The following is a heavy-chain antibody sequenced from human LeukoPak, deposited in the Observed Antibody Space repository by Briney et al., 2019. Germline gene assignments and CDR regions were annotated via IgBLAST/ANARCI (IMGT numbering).Heavy chain of an antibody. Sequence: GGSLRLSCVASGFTFSSYSMSWVRQAPGKGLEWVSYITRSSSAKFYADSVKGRFTISRDNAENLLYLQMNSLRAEDTAVYYCTKDQEGSDYWGQGTLVTVSS. J-gene: IGHJ4*02. D-gene: IGHD2-15*01. CDR3: TKDQEGSDY. CDR1: GFTFSSYS. CDR2: ITRSSSAK. V-gene: IGHV3-48*01.